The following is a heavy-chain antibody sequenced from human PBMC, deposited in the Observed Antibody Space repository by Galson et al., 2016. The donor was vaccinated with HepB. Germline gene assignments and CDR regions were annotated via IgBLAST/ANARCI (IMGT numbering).Heavy chain of an antibody. J-gene: IGHJ4*02. CDR3: TRAYNPAGRWAHYFEY. Sequence: SLRLSCAASGINFNTFAMSWVRQAPGKGLVWVSRISGDGKSTSKGRFTVSRDNAKNTLYLQMKNLRAEDTGVYYRTRAYNPAGRWAHYFEYWGQGTLVTVSS. CDR2: ISGDGKST. D-gene: IGHD3-16*01. CDR1: GINFNTFA. V-gene: IGHV3-74*01.